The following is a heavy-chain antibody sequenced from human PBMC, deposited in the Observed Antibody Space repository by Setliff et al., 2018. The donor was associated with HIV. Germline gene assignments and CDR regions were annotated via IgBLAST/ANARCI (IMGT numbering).Heavy chain of an antibody. J-gene: IGHJ4*02. D-gene: IGHD2-2*01. V-gene: IGHV4-31*03. CDR3: ARGFDYAQRPPLYYFDY. Sequence: NPSETLSFTCTVSGGSISSGYYYWSWIRQHPGKGLEWIGYIYYSGNPFYNPSLRSRVTISLDTSKNQFSLKLSSVTAADTAVYYCARGFDYAQRPPLYYFDYWGQGTLVTVSS. CDR1: GGSISSGYYY. CDR2: IYYSGNP.